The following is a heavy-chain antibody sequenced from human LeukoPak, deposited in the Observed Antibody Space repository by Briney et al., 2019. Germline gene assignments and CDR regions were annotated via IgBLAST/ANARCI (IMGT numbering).Heavy chain of an antibody. CDR1: GGTFSSYA. J-gene: IGHJ6*03. CDR3: ARDRVDTGGSWLVWYYYYMDV. V-gene: IGHV1-69*13. CDR2: IIPIFGTA. D-gene: IGHD2-15*01. Sequence: ASVKVSCKASGGTFSSYAISWVRQAPGQGLEWMGGIIPIFGTANYAQKFQGRVTITADESTSTAYMELSSLRSEDTAVYYCARDRVDTGGSWLVWYYYYMDVWGKGTTVTVSS.